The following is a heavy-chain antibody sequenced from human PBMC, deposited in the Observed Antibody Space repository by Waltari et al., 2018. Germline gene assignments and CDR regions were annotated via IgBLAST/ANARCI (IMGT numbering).Heavy chain of an antibody. CDR2: IYHSGST. V-gene: IGHV4-30-2*01. J-gene: IGHJ4*02. Sequence: QLQLQESGSGLVKPSPTLSLTCAVSGGSISSGGYSWSWIRQPPGKGLEWIGYIYHSGSTYYNPSLKSRVTISVDRSKNQFSLKLSSVTAADTAVYYCASSGWFHDYFDYWGQGTLVTVSS. CDR3: ASSGWFHDYFDY. CDR1: GGSISSGGYS. D-gene: IGHD6-19*01.